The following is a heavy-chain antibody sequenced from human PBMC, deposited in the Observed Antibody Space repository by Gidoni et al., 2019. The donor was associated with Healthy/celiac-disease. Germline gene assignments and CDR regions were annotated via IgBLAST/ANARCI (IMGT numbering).Heavy chain of an antibody. D-gene: IGHD5-12*01. J-gene: IGHJ6*02. CDR2: IYTSGST. CDR3: ARDSYSGYSGYDDYYYYYYGMDV. Sequence: QVQLQESGPGLEKPSETLSLTCTVSGGSISSYYWSWIRQPAGKGLEWIGRIYTSGSTNYNPSLKSRVTMSVDTSKNQFSLKLSSVTAADTAVYYCARDSYSGYSGYDDYYYYYYGMDVWGQGTTVTVSS. CDR1: GGSISSYY. V-gene: IGHV4-4*07.